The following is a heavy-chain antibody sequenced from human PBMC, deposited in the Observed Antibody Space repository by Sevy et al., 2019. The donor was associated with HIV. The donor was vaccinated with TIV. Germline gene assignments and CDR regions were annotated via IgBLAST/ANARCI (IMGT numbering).Heavy chain of an antibody. CDR2: IIPIFGTA. J-gene: IGHJ6*02. D-gene: IGHD3-22*01. CDR1: GGTFSSYA. V-gene: IGHV1-69*13. Sequence: ASVKVSCKASGGTFSSYAISWVRQAPGQGLEWMGGIIPIFGTANYAQKFQGRVTITADESTSTAYMELSSLRSEDTAGYYCARYYFDSSNYYSDYYGMDVWGQGTTVTVSS. CDR3: ARYYFDSSNYYSDYYGMDV.